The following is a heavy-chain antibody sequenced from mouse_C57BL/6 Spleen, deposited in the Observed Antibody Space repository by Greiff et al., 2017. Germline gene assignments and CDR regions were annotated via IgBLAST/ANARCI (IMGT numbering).Heavy chain of an antibody. V-gene: IGHV1-69*01. J-gene: IGHJ1*03. D-gene: IGHD1-1*01. CDR3: ARPINTTVVAHWYFDV. Sequence: VQLQQPGAELVMPGASVKLSCKASGYTFTSYWMHWVKQWPGQGLEWIGEIDPSDSYTNYNQKFKGKSTLTVDKSASTAYMQLSSLTSEDSAVYYCARPINTTVVAHWYFDVWGTGTTVTVSS. CDR2: IDPSDSYT. CDR1: GYTFTSYW.